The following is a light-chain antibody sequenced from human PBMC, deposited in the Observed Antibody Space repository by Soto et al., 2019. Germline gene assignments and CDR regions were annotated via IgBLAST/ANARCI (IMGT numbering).Light chain of an antibody. J-gene: IGLJ2*01. CDR2: DVT. Sequence: QSALTQPPSASGSPGQSVTISCTGTSSDIGVYDYVSWYQRHPGKAPKLVIYDVTKRPSGVPERFSGSKSGNTASLTVSGLQAEDEADYFCGSYAGTKNFVVFGGGTKLTVL. V-gene: IGLV2-8*01. CDR3: GSYAGTKNFVV. CDR1: SSDIGVYDY.